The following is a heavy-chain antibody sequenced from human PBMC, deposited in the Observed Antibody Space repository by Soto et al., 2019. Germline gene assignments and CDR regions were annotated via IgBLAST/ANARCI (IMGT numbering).Heavy chain of an antibody. D-gene: IGHD3-3*01. J-gene: IGHJ3*01. CDR3: ATYHSDYDFWSGYYGPTAFDV. CDR1: GYTFTSYG. Sequence: ASVKVSCKASGYTFTSYGISWVRQAPGQGLEWMGWISAYNGNTNYAQKLQGRVTMTTDTSTSTAYMELRSLRTDDTAVYYRATYHSDYDFWSGYYGPTAFDVWSQGTVVTVSS. CDR2: ISAYNGNT. V-gene: IGHV1-18*04.